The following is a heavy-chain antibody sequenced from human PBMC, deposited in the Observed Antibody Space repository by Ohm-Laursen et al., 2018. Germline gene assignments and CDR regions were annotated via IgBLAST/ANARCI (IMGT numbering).Heavy chain of an antibody. J-gene: IGHJ3*02. CDR3: ARDRRYSSGWTDAFDI. Sequence: GASVKVSCKASGYSFPNYYMHWVRQAPGQGLEWIGIINPSGGNTRYSQKFQGRVTMTKDTSTVYMELSSLRSEDTALYYCARDRRYSSGWTDAFDIWGQGTMVTVSS. V-gene: IGHV1-46*01. CDR2: INPSGGNT. D-gene: IGHD6-19*01. CDR1: GYSFPNYY.